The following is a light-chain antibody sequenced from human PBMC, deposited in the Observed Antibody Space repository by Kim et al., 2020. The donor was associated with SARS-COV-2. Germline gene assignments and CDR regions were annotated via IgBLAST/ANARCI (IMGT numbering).Light chain of an antibody. J-gene: IGLJ2*01. CDR1: DSDVGDHNY. V-gene: IGLV2-11*01. CDR3: CSYTGSYPVI. CDR2: DVD. Sequence: QSALIQPRSVSGSPGQSVTISCSGTDSDVGDHNYVSWYQQLPGKAPKLMIYDVDRRPSGIPDRFSGSKSGNTASLTVSRLQAADEGDYYCCSYTGSYPVIFGGGTQLTVL.